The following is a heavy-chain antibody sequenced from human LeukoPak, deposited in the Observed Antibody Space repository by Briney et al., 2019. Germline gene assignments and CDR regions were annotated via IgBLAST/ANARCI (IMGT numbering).Heavy chain of an antibody. Sequence: ASVKVSCKVSGYTLTELSMHWVRQAPGKGLEWMGGFDPEDGETIYAQKFQGRVTITADESTSTAYMELSSLRSEDTAVYYCARELIIAAAGTFLYYYMDVWGKGTTVTVSS. V-gene: IGHV1-24*01. D-gene: IGHD6-13*01. CDR1: GYTLTELS. J-gene: IGHJ6*03. CDR3: ARELIIAAAGTFLYYYMDV. CDR2: FDPEDGET.